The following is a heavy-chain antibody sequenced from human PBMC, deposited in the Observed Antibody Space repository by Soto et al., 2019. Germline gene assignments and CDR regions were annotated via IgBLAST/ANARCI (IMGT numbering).Heavy chain of an antibody. CDR1: RFTVTTYA. J-gene: IGHJ4*02. D-gene: IGHD4-17*01. CDR3: ARHWGLRWSEWFDY. CDR2: ISGGVDSA. V-gene: IGHV3-23*01. Sequence: EVELLHSGGGLVQPGGSLRLSCAASRFTVTTYAMSWVRQSPGKGPEWVSSISGGVDSAYFTDSVKGRFTISRDNSKNTLYLQVDSLRGEDAAVYYCARHWGLRWSEWFDYGGQGVRLTVSS.